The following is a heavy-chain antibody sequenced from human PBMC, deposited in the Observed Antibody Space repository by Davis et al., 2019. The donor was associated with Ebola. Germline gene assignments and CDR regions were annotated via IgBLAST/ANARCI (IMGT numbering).Heavy chain of an antibody. CDR3: SGLGASSGWYLP. V-gene: IGHV3-30*03. D-gene: IGHD6-19*01. Sequence: GESLKISCAASGFTFSSESMNWVRQAPGKGLEWVAVISYDGSNKYYADSVKGRFTISRDNSKNTLYLQMNSLRAEDTAVYYCSGLGASSGWYLPWGQGTLVTVSS. J-gene: IGHJ5*02. CDR2: ISYDGSNK. CDR1: GFTFSSES.